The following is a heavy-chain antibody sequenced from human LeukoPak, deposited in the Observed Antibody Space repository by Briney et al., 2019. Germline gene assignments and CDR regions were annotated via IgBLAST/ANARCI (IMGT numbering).Heavy chain of an antibody. CDR1: GFTFSDYY. CDR2: ISSSSSYT. CDR3: ARGRSMVRGAQYFDY. J-gene: IGHJ4*02. Sequence: GGSLRLSCAASGFTFSDYYMSWIRQAPGEGLVWVSYISSSSSYTNYADSVKGGFTISRDNAKNTLYLQMNSLRAEDTAVYYCARGRSMVRGAQYFDYWGQGTLVTVSS. V-gene: IGHV3-11*05. D-gene: IGHD3-10*01.